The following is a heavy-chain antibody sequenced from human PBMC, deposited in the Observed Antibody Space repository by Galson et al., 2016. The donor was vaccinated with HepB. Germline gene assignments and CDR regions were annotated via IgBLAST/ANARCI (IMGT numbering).Heavy chain of an antibody. CDR3: ARAPYLYLAAAAYYFDY. D-gene: IGHD6-13*01. Sequence: SLRLSCAASGFTFGDYGMSWVRQTPGKGLEWVSGINWNGGSTGYADSVKGRFTISRDNAKNSLYLQMNSLRAEDTALYYCARAPYLYLAAAAYYFDYWGQGTLVTVSS. V-gene: IGHV3-20*04. CDR1: GFTFGDYG. CDR2: INWNGGST. J-gene: IGHJ4*02.